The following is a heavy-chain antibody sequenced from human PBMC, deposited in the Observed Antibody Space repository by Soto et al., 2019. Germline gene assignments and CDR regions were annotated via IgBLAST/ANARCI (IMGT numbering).Heavy chain of an antibody. CDR2: INADNGNT. J-gene: IGHJ4*02. D-gene: IGHD2-21*01. CDR3: ARGGEPIDY. CDR1: GYTFTSYA. V-gene: IGHV1-3*05. Sequence: QVQLVQSGTEEKKPGASVKVSCKASGYTFTSYAMHWVRQAPGQRLEWMGWINADNGNTKYLQKFQGRVTITRDTSASTAYMELSSLRSEDTAVYYCARGGEPIDYWGQGTLVTVSS.